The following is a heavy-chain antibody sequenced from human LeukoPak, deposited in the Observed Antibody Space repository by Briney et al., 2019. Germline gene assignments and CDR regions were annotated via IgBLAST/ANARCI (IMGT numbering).Heavy chain of an antibody. CDR1: GFTFSSYG. CDR2: IRYDGSNK. Sequence: GGSLRLSCAASGFTFSSYGMHWVRQAPGKGLEWVAFIRYDGSNKYYADSVKGRFTISRDNAKNSLFLQMNSLRAEDTAVYYCARLPAYCSSTSCYYDYWGQGTLVTVSS. V-gene: IGHV3-30*02. D-gene: IGHD2-2*01. CDR3: ARLPAYCSSTSCYYDY. J-gene: IGHJ4*02.